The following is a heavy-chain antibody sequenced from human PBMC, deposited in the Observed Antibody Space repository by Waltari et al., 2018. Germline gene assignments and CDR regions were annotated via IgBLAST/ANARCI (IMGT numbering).Heavy chain of an antibody. J-gene: IGHJ4*02. Sequence: EVQLVQSGAEVKKHGESLKISCKGSGYSFTSYWIGWVRQMPGKGLEWMGSIYPGDSDTRYSPSFQGQVTISADKSISTAYLQWSSLKASDTAMYYCARGPLYCSGGSCYWDYWGQGTLVTVSS. D-gene: IGHD2-15*01. CDR3: ARGPLYCSGGSCYWDY. CDR1: GYSFTSYW. CDR2: IYPGDSDT. V-gene: IGHV5-51*01.